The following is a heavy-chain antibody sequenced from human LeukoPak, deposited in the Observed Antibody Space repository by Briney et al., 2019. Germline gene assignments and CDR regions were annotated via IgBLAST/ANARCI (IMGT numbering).Heavy chain of an antibody. CDR3: ASSIAVAGTTKFDY. CDR2: IYYSGST. V-gene: IGHV4-59*01. CDR1: GGSISSYY. D-gene: IGHD6-19*01. Sequence: SETLSLTCTVSGGSISSYYWSWIRQPPGKGLEWIGYIYYSGSTNYNPSLKSRVTISVDTSKNQFSLKLSSVTVADTAVYYCASSIAVAGTTKFDYWGQGTLVTVSS. J-gene: IGHJ4*02.